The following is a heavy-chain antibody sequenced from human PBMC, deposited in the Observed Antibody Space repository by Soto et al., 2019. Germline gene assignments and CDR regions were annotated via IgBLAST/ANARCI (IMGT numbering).Heavy chain of an antibody. D-gene: IGHD2-21*01. Sequence: GGSLRLSCAASGFTFSSYAMSWVRQAPGKGLEWVSAISGSGGSTYYADSVKGRFTISRDNSKNTLYLQMNSLRAEDTAVYYSAKDVVVIAIDCMHAFDIWGQGTIVTVSS. J-gene: IGHJ3*02. CDR2: ISGSGGST. CDR1: GFTFSSYA. CDR3: AKDVVVIAIDCMHAFDI. V-gene: IGHV3-23*01.